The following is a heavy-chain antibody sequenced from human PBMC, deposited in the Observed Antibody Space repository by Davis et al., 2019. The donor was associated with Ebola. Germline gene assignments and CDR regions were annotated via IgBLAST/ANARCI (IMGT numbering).Heavy chain of an antibody. Sequence: SVKVSCKASGDTFSTNTVIWVRQAPGQGLEWMGELIPLFATPSYSQKFQGRVTITADESTATAYMGLSGLGSEDSGIYYCATAENSFGVVLRHYFESWGQGTLVTVSA. D-gene: IGHD3-3*01. CDR3: ATAENSFGVVLRHYFES. CDR2: LIPLFATP. CDR1: GDTFSTNT. V-gene: IGHV1-69*13. J-gene: IGHJ4*02.